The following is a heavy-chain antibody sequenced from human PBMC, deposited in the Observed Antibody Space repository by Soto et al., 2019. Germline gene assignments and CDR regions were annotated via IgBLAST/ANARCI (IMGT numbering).Heavy chain of an antibody. D-gene: IGHD6-19*01. CDR3: ARDMYSSLGPPDV. V-gene: IGHV3-33*01. Sequence: GVLRLSCAASGFTFSSYGMHWVRQAPGKGLEWVAVIWYDGSNKYYADSVKGRFTISRDNSKNTLYLQMNSLRAEDTAVYYCARDMYSSLGPPDVWGQGTTVTVSS. CDR2: IWYDGSNK. CDR1: GFTFSSYG. J-gene: IGHJ6*02.